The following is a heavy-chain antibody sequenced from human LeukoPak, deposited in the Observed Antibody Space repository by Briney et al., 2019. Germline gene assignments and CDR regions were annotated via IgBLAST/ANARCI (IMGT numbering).Heavy chain of an antibody. J-gene: IGHJ6*02. D-gene: IGHD6-13*01. Sequence: GGSLRLSCAASGFTFSSYAMSWVRQAPGKGLEWVSAISGGVGSTYYADSVKGRFTISRDNSKNTLYLQMNSLRAEDTAVYYCAKHMGAAAGYYYGMDVWGQGTTVTVSS. CDR3: AKHMGAAAGYYYGMDV. CDR1: GFTFSSYA. CDR2: ISGGVGST. V-gene: IGHV3-23*01.